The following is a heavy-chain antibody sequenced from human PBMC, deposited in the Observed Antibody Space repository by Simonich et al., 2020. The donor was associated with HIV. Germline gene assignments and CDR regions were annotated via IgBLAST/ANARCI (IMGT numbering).Heavy chain of an antibody. CDR1: GGSFSAYY. CDR3: ARDDGYCSGGSCYGGWWYFDL. Sequence: QVQLQQWGAGLLKPSETLSLTCTVYGGSFSAYYWNWIRQPPGKGLEWIGEISHSGRTKYHPSPKSRGTISGDTSKNQFSLKLSSVTAADTAVYYCARDDGYCSGGSCYGGWWYFDLWGRGTLVTVSS. D-gene: IGHD2-15*01. J-gene: IGHJ2*01. CDR2: ISHSGRT. V-gene: IGHV4-34*01.